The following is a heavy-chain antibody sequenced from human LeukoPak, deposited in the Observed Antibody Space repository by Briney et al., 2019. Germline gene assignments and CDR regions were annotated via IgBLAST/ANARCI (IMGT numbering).Heavy chain of an antibody. CDR1: GFTSSSYA. CDR3: AKVPKVVVVITDYFDY. V-gene: IGHV3-23*01. Sequence: GGSLRHSCAASGFTSSSYAMSWVRQAPGKGLEWVSAISGSGGSTYYADSVKGRFTISRDNSKNTLYLQMNSLRAEDTAVYYCAKVPKVVVVITDYFDYWGQGTLVTVSS. J-gene: IGHJ4*02. CDR2: ISGSGGST. D-gene: IGHD3-22*01.